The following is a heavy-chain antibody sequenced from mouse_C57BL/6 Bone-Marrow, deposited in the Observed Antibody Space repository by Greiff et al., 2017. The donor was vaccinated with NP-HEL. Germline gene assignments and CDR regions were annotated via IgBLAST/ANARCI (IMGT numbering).Heavy chain of an antibody. V-gene: IGHV1-72*01. CDR1: GYTFTSYW. CDR3: ARGESECYSFDC. CDR2: IDPNSGGT. Sequence: QVQLQQPGAELVKPGASVKLSCKASGYTFTSYWMHWVKQRPGRGLEGIGRIDPNSGGTKYNEKFKSKATLTVDKPSSAAYMQLSSLTSVDSAVYYCARGESECYSFDCWGQGTTLTVSS. J-gene: IGHJ2*01.